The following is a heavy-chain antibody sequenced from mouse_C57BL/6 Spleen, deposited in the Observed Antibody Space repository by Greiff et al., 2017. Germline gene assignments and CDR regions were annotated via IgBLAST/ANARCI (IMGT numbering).Heavy chain of an antibody. Sequence: VKLMESGPGLVAPSQSLSITCTVSGFSLTSYGVHWVRQPPGKGLEWLVVIWSDGSTTYNSALKSRLSISKDNSKSQVFLKMNSLQTDDTAMYYCARHHSNYLYYAMDYWGQGTSVTVSS. CDR2: IWSDGST. J-gene: IGHJ4*01. V-gene: IGHV2-6-1*01. CDR3: ARHHSNYLYYAMDY. D-gene: IGHD2-5*01. CDR1: GFSLTSYG.